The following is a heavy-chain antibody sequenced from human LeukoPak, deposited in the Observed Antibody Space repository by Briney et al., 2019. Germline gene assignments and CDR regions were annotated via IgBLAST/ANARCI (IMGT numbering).Heavy chain of an antibody. V-gene: IGHV3-33*08. CDR1: GFTFSSYG. J-gene: IGHJ6*02. CDR3: ARGPTYYDFWSGYVNYYYYYGMDV. CDR2: IWYDGSNK. D-gene: IGHD3-3*01. Sequence: GGSLRLSCAASGFTFSSYGMHWVRQAPGKGLEWVAVIWYDGSNKYYADSVKGRFTISRDNSKNTLYLQMNSLRAEDTAVYYCARGPTYYDFWSGYVNYYYYYGMDVWGQGTTVTVSS.